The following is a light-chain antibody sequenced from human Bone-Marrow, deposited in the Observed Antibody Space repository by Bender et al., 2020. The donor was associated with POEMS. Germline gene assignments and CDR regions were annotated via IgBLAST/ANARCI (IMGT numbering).Light chain of an antibody. Sequence: QSVLTQPPSASGTPGQRVTISCSGSSSNIGTNPVNWYQQLPGPAPKRLIYINNQGPSWVPDRFSGSKAGTAASLAISRRQSEDYDDHYREAGEDSLNGWVFGGGT. CDR3: EAGEDSLNGWV. V-gene: IGLV1-44*01. CDR1: SSNIGTNP. J-gene: IGLJ3*02. CDR2: INN.